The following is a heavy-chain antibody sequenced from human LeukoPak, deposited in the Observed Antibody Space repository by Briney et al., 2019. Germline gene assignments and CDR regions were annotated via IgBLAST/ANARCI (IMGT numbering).Heavy chain of an antibody. D-gene: IGHD6-13*01. V-gene: IGHV3-21*01. J-gene: IGHJ5*02. Sequence: GGSLRLSCAASGSTFSSYSMNWVRQAPGKGLEWVSSISSSSSYIYYADSVKGRFTISRDNAKNSLYLQMNSLRAEDTAVYYCATLTAANNWFDPWGQGTLVTVSS. CDR1: GSTFSSYS. CDR2: ISSSSSYI. CDR3: ATLTAANNWFDP.